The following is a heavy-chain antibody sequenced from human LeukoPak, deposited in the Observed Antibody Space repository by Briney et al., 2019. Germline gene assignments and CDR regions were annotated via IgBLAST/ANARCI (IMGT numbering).Heavy chain of an antibody. CDR1: GYTFTSYG. CDR3: ARDRRYGDSQPFDY. Sequence: ASVKVSCKASGYTFTSYGISWVRQAPGQGLGWMGWISVYNGNTNYAQKLQGRVTMTTDTSTYTAYMELRSLRSEDTAVYYCARDRRYGDSQPFDYWGQGTLVTVSS. D-gene: IGHD4-17*01. J-gene: IGHJ4*02. CDR2: ISVYNGNT. V-gene: IGHV1-18*01.